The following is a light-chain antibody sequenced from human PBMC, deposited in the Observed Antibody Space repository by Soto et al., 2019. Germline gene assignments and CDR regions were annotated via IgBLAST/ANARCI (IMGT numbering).Light chain of an antibody. Sequence: QSVVTQPPSVSVTPGQRVIISCSGSSSNIGSNYAYWYQQLPGTAPRLLIYRNNQRPSGVPDRFSGSKSGTSASLAISGLRSEDEADYYCATWDDSLSGYVVFGDGTKLTVL. J-gene: IGLJ2*01. CDR3: ATWDDSLSGYVV. CDR2: RNN. CDR1: SSNIGSNY. V-gene: IGLV1-47*01.